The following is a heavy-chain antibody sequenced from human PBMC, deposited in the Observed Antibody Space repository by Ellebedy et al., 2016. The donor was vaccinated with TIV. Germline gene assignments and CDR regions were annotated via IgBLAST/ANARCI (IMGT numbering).Heavy chain of an antibody. CDR3: ARHGYYGNSGYYYCEN. Sequence: MPSETLSLTCTVSGGSISSGSRYWGWIRQPPGQGLEWSGTSYFTGNNYFNPSLRSRVTVSVATSENKFFLKVSSVTAADTAVYYCARHGYYGNSGYYYCENWGQGTLVTVSS. J-gene: IGHJ4*02. D-gene: IGHD3-22*01. CDR2: SYFTGNN. CDR1: GGSISSGSRY. V-gene: IGHV4-39*01.